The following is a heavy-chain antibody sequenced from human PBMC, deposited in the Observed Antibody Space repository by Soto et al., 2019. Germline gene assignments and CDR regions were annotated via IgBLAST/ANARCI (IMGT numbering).Heavy chain of an antibody. Sequence: ASVKVSCKASGYTFTSYGISWVRQAPGQGLEWMGWISTYNGNTNYAQKLQGRVTMTTDTYTSTAYMQLRSLRSADTAVYYCARRTTAYNSGWYGEDYWGQGTLVTVSS. CDR3: ARRTTAYNSGWYGEDY. D-gene: IGHD6-19*01. V-gene: IGHV1-18*01. CDR1: GYTFTSYG. J-gene: IGHJ4*02. CDR2: ISTYNGNT.